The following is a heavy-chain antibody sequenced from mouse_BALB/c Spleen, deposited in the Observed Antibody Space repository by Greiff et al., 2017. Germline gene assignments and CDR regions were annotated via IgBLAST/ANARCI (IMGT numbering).Heavy chain of an antibody. CDR3: ARGYGNSYWYFDV. J-gene: IGHJ1*01. CDR1: GFTFSSFG. Sequence: EVKVVESGGGLVQPGGSRKLSCAASGFTFSSFGMHWVRQAPEKGLEWVAYISSGSSTIYYADTVKGRFTISRDNPKNTLFLQMTSLRSEDTAMYYCARGYGNSYWYFDVWGAGTTVTVSS. D-gene: IGHD2-1*01. V-gene: IGHV5-17*02. CDR2: ISSGSSTI.